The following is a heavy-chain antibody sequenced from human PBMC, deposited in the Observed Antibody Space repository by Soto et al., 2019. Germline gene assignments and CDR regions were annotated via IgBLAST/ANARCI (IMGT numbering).Heavy chain of an antibody. CDR3: ARAYSYGFSFDYYGMDV. V-gene: IGHV1-69*13. Sequence: SVKVSCKASGGTFSSYAISWVRQAPGQGLEWMGGIIPIFGTANYAQKFQGRVTITADESTSTAYMELSSLRSEDTAVYYCARAYSYGFSFDYYGMDVWGQGTTVTVSS. CDR2: IIPIFGTA. CDR1: GGTFSSYA. J-gene: IGHJ6*02. D-gene: IGHD5-18*01.